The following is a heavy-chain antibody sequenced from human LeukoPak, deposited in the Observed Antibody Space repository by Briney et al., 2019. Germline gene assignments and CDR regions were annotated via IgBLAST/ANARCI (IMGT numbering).Heavy chain of an antibody. V-gene: IGHV3-30-3*01. Sequence: PGGSLRLSCAASGFTFSSYAMHWVRQAPGKGLEWVAVISYDGSNKYYADSVKGRFTISRDNSKTTVLVQLNSLRVEDTAVYYCARCRENDFWSGSPVDHWGQGTLVTVSS. CDR2: ISYDGSNK. J-gene: IGHJ4*02. CDR3: ARCRENDFWSGSPVDH. D-gene: IGHD3-3*01. CDR1: GFTFSSYA.